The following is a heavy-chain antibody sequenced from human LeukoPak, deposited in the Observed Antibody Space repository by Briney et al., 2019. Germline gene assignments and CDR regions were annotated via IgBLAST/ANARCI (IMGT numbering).Heavy chain of an antibody. CDR1: GYTFTDYY. CDR3: ARNLEQQLPKH. V-gene: IGHV1-2*02. Sequence: ASVKVSCKTSGYTFTDYYIHWVRQAPGQGLEWMGWINPNSGGTNFAQNFQGRVTMTTDTSISTAYMELNRLTSDDTAVYYCARNLEQQLPKHWGQGTLVTVSS. J-gene: IGHJ4*02. D-gene: IGHD6-13*01. CDR2: INPNSGGT.